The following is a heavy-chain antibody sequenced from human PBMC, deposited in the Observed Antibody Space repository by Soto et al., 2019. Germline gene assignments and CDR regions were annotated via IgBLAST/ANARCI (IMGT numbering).Heavy chain of an antibody. Sequence: EVQLLESGGGLVQPGGSLRLSCAASGFTFSSYAMKWVRQAPGKGLEWVSLISESGTLTYYADSVKGRFTISRDNSGNTLFLPMYSLRAEDTAVYYCARYIPGVRYYGMDVWGQGTTVTVSS. CDR2: ISESGTLT. D-gene: IGHD2-2*01. V-gene: IGHV3-23*01. CDR1: GFTFSSYA. J-gene: IGHJ6*02. CDR3: ARYIPGVRYYGMDV.